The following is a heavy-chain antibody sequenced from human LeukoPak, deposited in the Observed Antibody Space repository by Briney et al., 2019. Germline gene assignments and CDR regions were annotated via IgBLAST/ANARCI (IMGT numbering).Heavy chain of an antibody. D-gene: IGHD6-6*01. J-gene: IGHJ3*02. V-gene: IGHV3-64*04. CDR2: ISDDGRST. CDR3: ASYRYGSSFAFDI. CDR1: GXSFRNNA. Sequence: GGSLRLSCSASGXSFRNNAMHWVRQAPGKGLEYVSGISDDGRSTYYADSVKGRFTISRDNSKNTLYLQMNSLRAEDTAVYYCASYRYGSSFAFDIWGQGTMVTVSS.